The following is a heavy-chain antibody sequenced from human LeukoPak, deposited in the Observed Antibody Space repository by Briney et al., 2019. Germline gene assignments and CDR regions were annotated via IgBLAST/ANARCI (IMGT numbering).Heavy chain of an antibody. D-gene: IGHD6-19*01. CDR3: ARERAVAGEYYFDY. Sequence: SETLSLTCTVSGGSISSYYWSWIRQPPGKGLEWIGYIYYSGSTNYNPSLKSRVTISVDTSKNQFSLKLSSVTAADTAVYYCARERAVAGEYYFDYWGQGTLVTVSS. J-gene: IGHJ4*02. CDR1: GGSISSYY. V-gene: IGHV4-59*01. CDR2: IYYSGST.